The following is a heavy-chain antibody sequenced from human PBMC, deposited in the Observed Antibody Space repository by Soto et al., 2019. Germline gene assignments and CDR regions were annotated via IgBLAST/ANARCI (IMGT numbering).Heavy chain of an antibody. CDR1: GFTFSSYS. V-gene: IGHV3-23*01. J-gene: IGHJ4*02. Sequence: PGGSLRLSCAACGFTFSSYSISWVRQAPWKGLEWVSAISGSGGSTYYADSVKGRFTISRDNSKNTLYLQMNSLRAEDTAVYYCAKDFRSRHRAANLGDYGGQGTLVTVS. CDR3: AKDFRSRHRAANLGDY. CDR2: ISGSGGST. D-gene: IGHD2-15*01.